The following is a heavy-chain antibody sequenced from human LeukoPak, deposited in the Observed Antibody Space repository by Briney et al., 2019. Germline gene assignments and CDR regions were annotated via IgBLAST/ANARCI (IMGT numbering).Heavy chain of an antibody. CDR2: ISSSSSYI. V-gene: IGHV3-21*01. J-gene: IGHJ6*02. Sequence: GGSLRLSCAASGFTFSSYSMNWVRQAPGKGLEWVSSISSSSSYIYYADSVKGRFTISRDNAKNSLHLQMNSLRAEDTAVYYCARELYYDIFLGAPYGMDVWGQGTTVTVSS. CDR1: GFTFSSYS. CDR3: ARELYYDIFLGAPYGMDV. D-gene: IGHD3-9*01.